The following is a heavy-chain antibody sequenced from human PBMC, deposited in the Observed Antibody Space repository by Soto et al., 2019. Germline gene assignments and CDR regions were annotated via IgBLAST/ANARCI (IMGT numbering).Heavy chain of an antibody. CDR2: IYYSGST. J-gene: IGHJ5*02. Sequence: SETLSLTCTVSGGSISSSSYYWGWIRQPPGKGLEWIGSIYYSGSTYYNPSLKSRVTISVDTSASTAYMELSSLRSEDTAVYYCARDSSGWFNWFDPWGQGTLVTVSS. CDR3: ARDSSGWFNWFDP. CDR1: GGSISSSSYY. D-gene: IGHD6-19*01. V-gene: IGHV4-39*02.